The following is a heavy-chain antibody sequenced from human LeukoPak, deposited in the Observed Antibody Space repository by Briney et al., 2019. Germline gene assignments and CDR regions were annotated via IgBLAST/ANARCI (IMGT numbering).Heavy chain of an antibody. D-gene: IGHD3-10*01. Sequence: GASVKVSCKASGGTFSSDAISWVRQAPGQGLEWMGGITFIFGTPNYAQKFQGRVTITTDESTSTAYMELSSLRTEDTAVYYCATEGTHYYMDVWGKGTTVTVSS. V-gene: IGHV1-69*05. CDR2: ITFIFGTP. J-gene: IGHJ6*03. CDR3: ATEGTHYYMDV. CDR1: GGTFSSDA.